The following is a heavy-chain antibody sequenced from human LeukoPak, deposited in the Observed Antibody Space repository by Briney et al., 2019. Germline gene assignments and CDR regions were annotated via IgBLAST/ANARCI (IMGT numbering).Heavy chain of an antibody. V-gene: IGHV3-21*01. CDR2: ISSSSSYI. Sequence: PGGSLRLSCAASGFSFSSYTMNWVRQAPGKGLEWVSIISSSSSYIYYADSVKGRFTISRDNAKNALYLQMNSMRVEDTAVYYCARDGRCGGDCYASWGQGTLVTVSS. CDR1: GFSFSSYT. CDR3: ARDGRCGGDCYAS. J-gene: IGHJ4*02. D-gene: IGHD2-21*02.